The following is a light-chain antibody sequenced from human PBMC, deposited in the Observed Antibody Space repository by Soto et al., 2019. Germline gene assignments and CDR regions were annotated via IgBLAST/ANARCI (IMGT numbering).Light chain of an antibody. V-gene: IGLV2-23*01. CDR1: SSDVGSFNL. CDR3: CSYAGSNTLL. Sequence: QSALTQPASVSGSPGQSITISCTGTSSDVGSFNLVSWYQQYPGKAPKLMIYESSKRPSGVFNRFSGSKSGNTASLTISGLQAEDEADYYCCSYAGSNTLLFSGGTKLTVL. J-gene: IGLJ2*01. CDR2: ESS.